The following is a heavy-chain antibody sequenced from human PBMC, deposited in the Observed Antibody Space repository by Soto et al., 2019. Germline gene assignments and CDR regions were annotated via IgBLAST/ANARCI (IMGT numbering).Heavy chain of an antibody. J-gene: IGHJ6*02. CDR2: IYSSELL. D-gene: IGHD2-21*01. V-gene: IGHV4-30-4*01. Sequence: TQSLPCTVSGGSIRSSYYCGRSVRQPPGNGLEWNRSIYSSELLYYNPSLQSHVTISVDTAKQQISLKLSSVTAADTAVYYCAREAIRYLESHGLDVWGQGTMVTVSS. CDR3: AREAIRYLESHGLDV. CDR1: GGSIRSSYYC.